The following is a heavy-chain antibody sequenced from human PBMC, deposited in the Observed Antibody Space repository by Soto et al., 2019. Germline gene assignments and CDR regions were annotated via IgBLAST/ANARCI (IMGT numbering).Heavy chain of an antibody. J-gene: IGHJ3*02. Sequence: GGSLRLSCAASGFTFSNAWMSWVRQAPGKGLEWVGRIKSKTDGGTTDYAAPVKGRFTISRDDSKNTLYLQMNSLKTEDTAVYYFTTDKPPTDPSLDIWGQGTMVTVSS. CDR2: IKSKTDGGTT. CDR1: GFTFSNAW. CDR3: TTDKPPTDPSLDI. V-gene: IGHV3-15*01.